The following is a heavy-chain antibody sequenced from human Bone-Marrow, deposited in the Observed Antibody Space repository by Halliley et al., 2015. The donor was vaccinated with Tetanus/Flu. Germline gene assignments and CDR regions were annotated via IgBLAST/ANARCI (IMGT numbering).Heavy chain of an antibody. Sequence: TLSLTCDVSGDSINSASYSWSWIRQTPGKGPEWIGYIYPSGNTYYHPSLLSRVTLSADNSRNQLSLNLTPVTAADSAVYFCARVKLPGFGLGGQGILIPVSS. J-gene: IGHJ5*02. D-gene: IGHD2-15*01. CDR3: ARVKLPGFGL. CDR2: IYPSGNT. V-gene: IGHV4-30-2*01. CDR1: GDSINSASYS.